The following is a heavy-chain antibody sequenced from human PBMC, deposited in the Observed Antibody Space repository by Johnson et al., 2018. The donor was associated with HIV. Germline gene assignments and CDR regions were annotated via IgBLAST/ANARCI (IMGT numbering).Heavy chain of an antibody. D-gene: IGHD5-18*01. CDR2: IYSGGST. CDR3: ANGGYSYGYDAFDI. V-gene: IGHV3-66*01. Sequence: EVQLVESGGGLVQPGGSLRLSCAASGFSVSSKYMSWVRQAPGKGLEWVSVIYSGGSTYYADSVKGRFTISRDNSKNTLYLQMNSLRAEDTAVYYCANGGYSYGYDAFDIWGQGTMVTVSS. J-gene: IGHJ3*02. CDR1: GFSVSSKY.